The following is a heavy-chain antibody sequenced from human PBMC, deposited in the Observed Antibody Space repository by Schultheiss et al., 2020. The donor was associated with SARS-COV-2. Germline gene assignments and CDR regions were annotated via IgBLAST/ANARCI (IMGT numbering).Heavy chain of an antibody. Sequence: GGSLRLSCAASGFTFSSYAMSWVRQAPGKGLEWVSAISGSGGSTYYADSVKGRFTISRDNSKNSLYLQMNSLRAEDTAVYYCARDALRTGHLFDYWGQGTLVTVSS. J-gene: IGHJ4*02. CDR1: GFTFSSYA. D-gene: IGHD3/OR15-3a*01. V-gene: IGHV3-23*01. CDR2: ISGSGGST. CDR3: ARDALRTGHLFDY.